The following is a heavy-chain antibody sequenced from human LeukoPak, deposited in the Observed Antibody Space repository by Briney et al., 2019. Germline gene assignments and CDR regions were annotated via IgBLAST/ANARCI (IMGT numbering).Heavy chain of an antibody. CDR2: IYSGGST. CDR1: GFTVSINY. Sequence: PGGSLRLSCAASGFTVSINYMSWVRQAPGKGREGVSVIYSGGSTYYGDSVKGRFTISRDNSKNTLYLQMNSLRAEDTAVYYCARDYYDILTGYYPWYFDLWGRGTLVTVSS. CDR3: ARDYYDILTGYYPWYFDL. D-gene: IGHD3-9*01. V-gene: IGHV3-53*01. J-gene: IGHJ2*01.